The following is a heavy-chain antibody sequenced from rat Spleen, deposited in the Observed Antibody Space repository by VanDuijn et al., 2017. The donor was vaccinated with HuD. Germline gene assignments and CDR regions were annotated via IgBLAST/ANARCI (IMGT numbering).Heavy chain of an antibody. CDR3: ASLTGDDY. CDR1: GFSLTSNG. CDR2: ISSGGIT. Sequence: QVQLKESGPGLVQPSQTLSLTCTVSGFSLTSNGVSWVRQPPGKGLEWIAAISSGGITYYNSALKSRLSISRDTSKSQVFLKMNSLQTEDTAMYFCASLTGDDYWGQGVMVTVSS. D-gene: IGHD5-1*01. V-gene: IGHV2S12*01. J-gene: IGHJ2*01.